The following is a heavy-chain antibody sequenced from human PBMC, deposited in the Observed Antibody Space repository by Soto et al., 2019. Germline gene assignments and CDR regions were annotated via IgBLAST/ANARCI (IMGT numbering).Heavy chain of an antibody. J-gene: IGHJ4*02. Sequence: QVQLQESGPGLVKPSETLSLTCTVSGGSISSYYWGWIRQPPGKGLEWIGYIYYSGSTNYNPSLKSRVTISVDTSKNQFSQKLSSVTAADTAVYYCARVWGYYFHYWGQGTLVTVSS. V-gene: IGHV4-59*01. D-gene: IGHD3-10*01. CDR3: ARVWGYYFHY. CDR2: IYYSGST. CDR1: GGSISSYY.